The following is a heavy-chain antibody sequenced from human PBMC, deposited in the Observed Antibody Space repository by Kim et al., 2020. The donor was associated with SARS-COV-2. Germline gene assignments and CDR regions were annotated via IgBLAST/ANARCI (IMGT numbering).Heavy chain of an antibody. J-gene: IGHJ4*02. Sequence: GGSLRLSCVVSGFNFSSHSMHWVRQAPGKGLEWQAVTSFSVNLKKYSGSVKGRLTISRDKSKHTLYLQMNSLRTEDTATYFCARDSWARGSYLVIDYWGQGPLVTVSS. D-gene: IGHD6-25*01. CDR3: ARDSWARGSYLVIDY. CDR2: TSFSVNLK. V-gene: IGHV3-30*03. CDR1: GFNFSSHS.